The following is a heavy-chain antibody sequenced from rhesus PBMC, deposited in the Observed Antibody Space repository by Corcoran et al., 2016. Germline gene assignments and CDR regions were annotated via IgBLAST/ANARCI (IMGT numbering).Heavy chain of an antibody. CDR3: AIEISSYPSDY. V-gene: IGHV4-80*01. CDR1: GASISSYW. CDR2: INGKSGRT. Sequence: QVQLQESGPGLVKPSETLSLTCTVSGASISSYWWSWIRQPPGKGLEWIGEINGKSGRTNTNPSLKSRVTISRDTSKNQFSLKLSSVTAADTAVYYCAIEISSYPSDYWGQGVLVTVSS. J-gene: IGHJ4*01. D-gene: IGHD6-43*01.